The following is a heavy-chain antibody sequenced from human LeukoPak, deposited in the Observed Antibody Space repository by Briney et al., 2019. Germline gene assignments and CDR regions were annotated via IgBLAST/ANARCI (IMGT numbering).Heavy chain of an antibody. Sequence: SETLSLTCAVSGYSMRSGYYWAWIRQPPGKGLEWIGSIYHSGSTYYNPSLKSRVTISVDTSKNQFSLNLSSVTAADTAVYYCASRSYSYGYNYWGQGNLVTVSS. CDR1: GYSMRSGYY. D-gene: IGHD5-18*01. J-gene: IGHJ4*02. CDR2: IYHSGST. V-gene: IGHV4-38-2*01. CDR3: ASRSYSYGYNY.